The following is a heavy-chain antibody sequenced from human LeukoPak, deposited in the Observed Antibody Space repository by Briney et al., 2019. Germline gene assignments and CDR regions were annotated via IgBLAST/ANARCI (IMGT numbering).Heavy chain of an antibody. CDR3: VSSYCSGGSCYSASGY. CDR2: INNDGSST. J-gene: IGHJ4*02. V-gene: IGHV3-74*01. CDR1: GFTFSSYW. Sequence: GGSLRLSCAASGFTFSSYWVHWVRQAPGKGLVWVSHINNDGSSTSYADSVKGRFTISRDNAKNTLYLQMNSLRAEDTAVYYCVSSYCSGGSCYSASGYWGQGTLVTVSS. D-gene: IGHD2-15*01.